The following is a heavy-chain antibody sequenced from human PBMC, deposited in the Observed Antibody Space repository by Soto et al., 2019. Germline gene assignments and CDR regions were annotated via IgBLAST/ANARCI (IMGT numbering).Heavy chain of an antibody. CDR3: ARAISSVRVVIRWFFGY. Sequence: GGSLRLSCAASGFTFSSYAMHWVRQAPGKGLEGVAVISSDGSNKYYADSVKDRFTISRDNSKNTLYLQMNSLRAEDTAVYYCARAISSVRVVIRWFFGYWGQGTLVTVSS. D-gene: IGHD3-10*01. CDR1: GFTFSSYA. CDR2: ISSDGSNK. J-gene: IGHJ4*02. V-gene: IGHV3-30-3*01.